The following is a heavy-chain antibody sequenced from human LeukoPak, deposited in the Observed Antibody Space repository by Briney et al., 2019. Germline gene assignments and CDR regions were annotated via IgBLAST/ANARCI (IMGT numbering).Heavy chain of an antibody. CDR3: AKDTPSPNSGFYHY. Sequence: GGSLRLSCAASGFTFSSSGIHWVRQAPGKGLEWVSTVSQDGSNRYYGDSVKGRFIISRDNSRNTVYLQMNSLRAEDTAMNFCAKDTPSPNSGFYHYWGQGTPVTVSS. D-gene: IGHD1-26*01. CDR1: GFTFSSSG. J-gene: IGHJ4*02. CDR2: VSQDGSNR. V-gene: IGHV3-30*18.